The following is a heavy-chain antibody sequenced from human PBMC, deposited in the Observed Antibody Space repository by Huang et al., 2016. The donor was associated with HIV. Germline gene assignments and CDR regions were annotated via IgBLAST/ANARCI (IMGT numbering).Heavy chain of an antibody. CDR3: VKERGSSRARSSFDF. CDR2: IRYDGNND. CDR1: GFPFSAYG. V-gene: IGHV3-30*02. Sequence: QVRLVESGGGVVQPGASLTLSCSASGFPFSAYGMDWVRQAPGKGLEWVSFIRYDGNNDYLIGSVKGRFTISRYNSNNTLYRRMNSLRPEDTAVYYCVKERGSSRARSSFDFWGQGTSVIVSS. D-gene: IGHD6-13*01. J-gene: IGHJ3*01.